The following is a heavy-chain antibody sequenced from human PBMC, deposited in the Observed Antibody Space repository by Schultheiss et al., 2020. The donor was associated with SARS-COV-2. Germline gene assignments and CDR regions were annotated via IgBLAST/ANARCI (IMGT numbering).Heavy chain of an antibody. CDR1: GYSFTSYW. CDR3: ARTSTVTTWLGWFDP. V-gene: IGHV5-10-1*01. CDR2: IDPSDSYT. Sequence: GGSLRLSCKGSGYSFTSYWIGWVRQMPGKGLEWMGRIDPSDSYTNYSPSFQGHVTISADKSISTAYLQWSSLKASDTAMYYCARTSTVTTWLGWFDPWGQGTLVTVSS. J-gene: IGHJ5*02. D-gene: IGHD4-17*01.